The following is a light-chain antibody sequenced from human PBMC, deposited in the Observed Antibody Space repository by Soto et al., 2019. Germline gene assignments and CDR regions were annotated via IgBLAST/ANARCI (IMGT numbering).Light chain of an antibody. Sequence: DIQMTQSPSTLSASVGDRVTITCRASQSISSWLAWYQKKPGKAPKLLIYDASSLESGVPSRFSGSGSGTEFTLTISGLQPDDFAPYYCQQYDSYLFTFGPGTKVDIK. CDR1: QSISSW. CDR2: DAS. V-gene: IGKV1-5*01. CDR3: QQYDSYLFT. J-gene: IGKJ3*01.